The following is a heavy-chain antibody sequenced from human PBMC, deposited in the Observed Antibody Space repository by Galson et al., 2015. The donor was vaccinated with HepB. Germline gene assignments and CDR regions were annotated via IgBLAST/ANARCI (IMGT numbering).Heavy chain of an antibody. CDR3: ARGRGDIGGYYAFDY. V-gene: IGHV3-21*06. D-gene: IGHD3-22*01. J-gene: IGHJ4*02. Sequence: ALRLSCAASGLTFSTYSLNWVRQAPGKGLEWVSAVSSSSIYKYYADSGKGRFTISRDNAKGSLYVQMNNLRVEDTAVYYCARGRGDIGGYYAFDYWGKGALVTVSS. CDR1: GLTFSTYS. CDR2: VSSSSIYK.